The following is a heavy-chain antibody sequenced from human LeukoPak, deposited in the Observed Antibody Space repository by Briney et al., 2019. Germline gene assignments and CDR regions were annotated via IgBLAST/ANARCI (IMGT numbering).Heavy chain of an antibody. J-gene: IGHJ5*02. CDR1: GYSISSGYY. Sequence: SETLSLTCTVSGYSISSGYYWGWIRQPPGKGLEWIGSIYHSGSTYYNPSLKSRVTISVDTSKNQFSLKLSSVTAADTAVYYCARSPLNWFDPWGQGTLVTVSS. CDR2: IYHSGST. CDR3: ARSPLNWFDP. V-gene: IGHV4-38-2*02.